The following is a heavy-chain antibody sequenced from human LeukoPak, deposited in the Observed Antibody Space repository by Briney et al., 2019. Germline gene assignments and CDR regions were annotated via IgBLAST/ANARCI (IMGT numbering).Heavy chain of an antibody. J-gene: IGHJ3*02. Sequence: SVEVSCKASGGTFSNYVISWVRQAPGQGLEWMGGTANHVQKFQGRVTITADESTSTSYMEVSSLKSEDTAVYYCARLEGAFDSWGQGTMVIVSS. CDR1: GGTFSNYV. CDR2: TA. D-gene: IGHD1-1*01. CDR3: ARLEGAFDS. V-gene: IGHV1-69*01.